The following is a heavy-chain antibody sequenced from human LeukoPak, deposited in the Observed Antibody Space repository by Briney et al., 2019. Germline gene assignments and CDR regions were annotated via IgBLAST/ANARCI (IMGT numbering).Heavy chain of an antibody. Sequence: ASVKVSCEASGGTFSSYAISWVRQAPGQGLEWMGGIIPIFGTANYAQKFQGRVTITADESTSTAYMELSSLRSEDTAVYYCATSISLIPLFDYWGQGTLVTVSS. J-gene: IGHJ4*02. CDR2: IIPIFGTA. V-gene: IGHV1-69*13. CDR3: ATSISLIPLFDY. D-gene: IGHD2-21*01. CDR1: GGTFSSYA.